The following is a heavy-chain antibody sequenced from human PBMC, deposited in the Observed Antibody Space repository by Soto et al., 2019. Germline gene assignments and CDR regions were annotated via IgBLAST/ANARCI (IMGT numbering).Heavy chain of an antibody. CDR2: ISAYNGNT. V-gene: IGHV1-18*04. J-gene: IGHJ6*02. CDR1: GYTFTSYG. Sequence: ASVKVSCKASGYTFTSYGISWVRQAPGQGLEWMGWISAYNGNTNYAQKLQGRVTMTTDTSTSTAYMELRSLRSDDTAVYYCASHYDSSGYYSFYYYGMDVWGQGTTVTVSS. CDR3: ASHYDSSGYYSFYYYGMDV. D-gene: IGHD3-22*01.